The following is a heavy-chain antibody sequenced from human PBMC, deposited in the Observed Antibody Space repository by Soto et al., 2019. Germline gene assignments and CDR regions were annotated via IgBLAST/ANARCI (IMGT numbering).Heavy chain of an antibody. V-gene: IGHV3-43*01. CDR1: GFSFNDYT. CDR2: ISWDGGTT. Sequence: EVHLVECGGLVVQPGESLRRSCAASGFSFNDYTMHWVRQSPGKGLDWVSLISWDGGTTLYADSVKGRFSISRDNRKNSLFLQMNSLRAEDTALYYCAKDMEMGSTHFDSWAQGTLVTVSS. CDR3: AKDMEMGSTHFDS. J-gene: IGHJ4*02. D-gene: IGHD2-15*01.